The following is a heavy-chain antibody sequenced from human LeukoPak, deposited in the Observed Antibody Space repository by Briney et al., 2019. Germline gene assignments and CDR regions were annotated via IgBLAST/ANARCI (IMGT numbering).Heavy chain of an antibody. V-gene: IGHV3-21*01. J-gene: IGHJ6*03. CDR1: GFTFSSYS. D-gene: IGHD2-2*01. CDR2: ITTSSSYI. CDR3: ARDVVIPAAMAFYYYYYMDV. Sequence: GGSLRLSCAASGFTFSSYSMNWVRQAPGKGLEWVSSITTSSSYIYYADSVKGRFTISRDNAKNSLYLQMNSLRAEDTAVYYCARDVVIPAAMAFYYYYYMDVWGKGTTVTVSS.